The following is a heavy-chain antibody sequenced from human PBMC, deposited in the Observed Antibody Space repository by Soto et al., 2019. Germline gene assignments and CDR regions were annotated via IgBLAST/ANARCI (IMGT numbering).Heavy chain of an antibody. CDR3: AKGHGPNFCSSTSFYFAY. D-gene: IGHD2-2*01. Sequence: GGSLRLSCAASGFTFSSYAMSWVRQAPGKGLEWVSAISGSGGSTYYADPVKGRFTISRDNSKNTLYLQMNSLRAEDTAVYYWAKGHGPNFCSSTSFYFAYWGQGTLVTVSS. CDR1: GFTFSSYA. CDR2: ISGSGGST. V-gene: IGHV3-23*01. J-gene: IGHJ4*01.